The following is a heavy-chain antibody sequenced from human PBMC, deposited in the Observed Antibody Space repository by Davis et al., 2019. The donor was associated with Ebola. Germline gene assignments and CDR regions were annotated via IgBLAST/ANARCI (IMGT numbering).Heavy chain of an antibody. V-gene: IGHV3-21*01. CDR3: ARGGVVAACDY. J-gene: IGHJ4*02. CDR2: ITSGSTFI. Sequence: GESLKISCAASGFTFSTYSMNWVRQSPGKGLEWVSSITSGSTFIYYADSVKGRFTISRDNTKNTLYLQMNSLRVDDTAVYYCARGGVVAACDYWGQGTLVTVSS. CDR1: GFTFSTYS. D-gene: IGHD2-15*01.